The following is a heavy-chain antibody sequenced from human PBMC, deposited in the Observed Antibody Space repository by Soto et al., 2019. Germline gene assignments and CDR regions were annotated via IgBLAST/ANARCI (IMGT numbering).Heavy chain of an antibody. V-gene: IGHV3-30*18. CDR2: ISYDGSNK. CDR1: GFTFTKFG. J-gene: IGHJ6*02. Sequence: GGSLRPSXAGSGFTFTKFGMHWVRQAPGKGLEWVAVISYDGSNKYYGDSAKGRFTISRDNSKNTVYLQMNGLRPEDTAVYYCAKILVEGPNYYYYGMDVRGQGTTVTVSS. CDR3: AKILVEGPNYYYYGMDV. D-gene: IGHD2-8*01.